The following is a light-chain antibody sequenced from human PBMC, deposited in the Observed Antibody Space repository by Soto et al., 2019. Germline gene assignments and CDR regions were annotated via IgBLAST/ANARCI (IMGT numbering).Light chain of an antibody. V-gene: IGKV3-15*01. CDR3: QQYNSWPLT. CDR2: EAS. CDR1: QSVYSH. J-gene: IGKJ4*01. Sequence: EIVMTQSPATLSVSPGERATLSCRASQSVYSHLAWYQHKPGQAPGLLIYEASTRATGIPPRFSGSGSGTXXXXTIXXXXXEDFXVYYCQQYNSWPLTFGGGTKVEIK.